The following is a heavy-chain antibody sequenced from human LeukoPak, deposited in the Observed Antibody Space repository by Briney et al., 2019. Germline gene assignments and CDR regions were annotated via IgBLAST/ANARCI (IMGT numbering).Heavy chain of an antibody. CDR2: MNPNSGNT. J-gene: IGHJ6*02. CDR1: VYTFTSYD. Sequence: ASVKVSCKASVYTFTSYDINWVRQATGQGLEGMGWMNPNSGNTGYAQKFQGRVTMTRNTSISTAYMELSSLRSEDTAVYYCARERSYPTDYYYYGMDVWGQGTTVTVSS. D-gene: IGHD3-16*02. CDR3: ARERSYPTDYYYYGMDV. V-gene: IGHV1-8*01.